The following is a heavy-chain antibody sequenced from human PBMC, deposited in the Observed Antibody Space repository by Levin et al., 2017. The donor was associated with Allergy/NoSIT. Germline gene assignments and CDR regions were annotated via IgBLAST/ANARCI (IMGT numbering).Heavy chain of an antibody. CDR1: GFTFSSYG. V-gene: IGHV3-30*18. J-gene: IGHJ3*02. CDR3: AKGPASIVGATGAFDI. Sequence: GGSLRLSCAASGFTFSSYGMHWVRQAPGKGLEWVAVISYDGSNKYYADSVKGRFTISRDNSKNTLYLQMNSLRAEDTAVYYCAKGPASIVGATGAFDIWGQGTMVTVSS. D-gene: IGHD1-26*01. CDR2: ISYDGSNK.